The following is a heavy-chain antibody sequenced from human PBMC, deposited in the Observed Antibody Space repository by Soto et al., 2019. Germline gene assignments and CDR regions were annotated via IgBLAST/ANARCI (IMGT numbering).Heavy chain of an antibody. Sequence: PSETLSLTCAVYGGSFSGYYWSWIRQPPGKGLEWIGEINHSGSTNYNPSLKSRVTISVDTSKNQFSLKLSSVTAADTAVYYCARGRYSSSWQPPIRAFDYWGQGTLVTVSS. D-gene: IGHD6-13*01. V-gene: IGHV4-34*01. CDR3: ARGRYSSSWQPPIRAFDY. CDR1: GGSFSGYY. J-gene: IGHJ4*02. CDR2: INHSGST.